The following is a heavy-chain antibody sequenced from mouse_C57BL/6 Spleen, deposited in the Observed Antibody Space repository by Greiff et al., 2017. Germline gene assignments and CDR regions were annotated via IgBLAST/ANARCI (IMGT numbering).Heavy chain of an antibody. CDR1: GYTFTDYY. CDR3: ARHYSLYFDY. Sequence: QVQLQQSGAELVRPGASVKLSCKASGYTFTDYYINWVKQRPGQGLEWIARLYPGSGNTYYNEKFKGKATLTAEKSSSTAYMQLSSLTSEDSAVYFCARHYSLYFDYWGQGTTLTVSS. D-gene: IGHD2-12*01. CDR2: LYPGSGNT. J-gene: IGHJ2*01. V-gene: IGHV1-76*01.